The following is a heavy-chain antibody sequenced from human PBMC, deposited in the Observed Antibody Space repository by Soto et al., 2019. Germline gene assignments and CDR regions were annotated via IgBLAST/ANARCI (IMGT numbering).Heavy chain of an antibody. Sequence: VQLGESGGGVVQPWRSLRLSCAASGFSISRSAMHWVRQAPGKGLEWVAVIAYDGSNRWYADSAKGRFTISRDNSKNTVYLEMSSLRGEDTAVYYCARDLQAGTDNVNWFAPWGQGTLVTVSS. CDR2: IAYDGSNR. V-gene: IGHV3-30*04. CDR1: GFSISRSA. J-gene: IGHJ5*02. CDR3: ARDLQAGTDNVNWFAP. D-gene: IGHD1-1*01.